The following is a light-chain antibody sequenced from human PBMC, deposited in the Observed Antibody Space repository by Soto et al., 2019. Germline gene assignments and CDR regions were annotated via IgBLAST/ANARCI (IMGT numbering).Light chain of an antibody. J-gene: IGKJ5*01. CDR3: QQYSKWPIT. CDR2: GAS. CDR1: QSVSSSY. Sequence: EIVLPQSPGTRSLSAGGSATRSCRASQSVSSSYLAWYQQKPGQAPRLLIYGASSRATGIPDRFSGSGSGTELTLTLRSLQSEDFAVAYCQQYSKWPITFGQGTRLEIK. V-gene: IGKV3-20*01.